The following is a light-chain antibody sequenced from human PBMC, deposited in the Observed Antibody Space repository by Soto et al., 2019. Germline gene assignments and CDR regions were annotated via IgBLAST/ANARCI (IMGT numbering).Light chain of an antibody. CDR3: QHSGDFRRT. CDR2: GAS. CDR1: QSLSSN. V-gene: IGKV3-15*01. J-gene: IGKJ1*01. Sequence: EIVMTQSPATLSVSPGERATLSCRASQSLSSNLGWYQQKPGQAPRLLIYGASTRPTGIPARFSGSESGTEFTLTISSLQSEDFAVYYCQHSGDFRRTFGLGTKVDIK.